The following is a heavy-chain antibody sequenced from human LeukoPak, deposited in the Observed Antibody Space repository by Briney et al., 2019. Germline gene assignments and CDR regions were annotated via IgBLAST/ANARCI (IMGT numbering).Heavy chain of an antibody. Sequence: SVKVSCKASGGTFSSYAISWVRQAPGQGLEWVGGIIPIFGTANYAQKFQGRVTITADESTSTAYMELSSPRSEDTAVYYCARVSGSYRYTFDYWGQGTLVTVSS. V-gene: IGHV1-69*13. CDR2: IIPIFGTA. CDR3: ARVSGSYRYTFDY. CDR1: GGTFSSYA. J-gene: IGHJ4*02. D-gene: IGHD3-16*02.